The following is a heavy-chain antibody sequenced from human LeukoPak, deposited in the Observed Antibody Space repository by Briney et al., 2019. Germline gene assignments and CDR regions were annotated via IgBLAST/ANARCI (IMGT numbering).Heavy chain of an antibody. CDR2: INHSGST. CDR3: ARDSSTYSGSYYWDY. D-gene: IGHD1-26*01. V-gene: IGHV4-34*01. CDR1: GGSFSGYY. Sequence: SETLSLTCAVYGGSFSGYYWSWIRQPPGKGLEWIGEINHSGSTNYNPSLKSRVTISVDTSKNQFSLKLSSVTAADTAVYYCARDSSTYSGSYYWDYWGQGTLVTVSS. J-gene: IGHJ4*02.